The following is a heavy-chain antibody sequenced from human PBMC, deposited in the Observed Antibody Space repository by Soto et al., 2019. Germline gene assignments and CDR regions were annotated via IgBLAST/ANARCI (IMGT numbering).Heavy chain of an antibody. CDR3: ARDNYSRY. Sequence: EVQLVETGGGLIQPGGALRLSWAVSGFSVSGTNMNWVRQAPGKGLKWVSVIYTGGGTYYAESVKGRFTISRHNSKTTMYLQINSLRAEDTAIYYCARDNYSRYWGQGTLFTVSS. D-gene: IGHD4-4*01. CDR2: IYTGGGT. J-gene: IGHJ4*02. V-gene: IGHV3-53*02. CDR1: GFSVSGTN.